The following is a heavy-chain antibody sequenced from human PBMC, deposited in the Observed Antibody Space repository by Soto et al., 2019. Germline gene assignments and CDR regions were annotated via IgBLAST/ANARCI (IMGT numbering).Heavy chain of an antibody. CDR3: ARVLSVITDRSHLDY. Sequence: GASVKVSCKASGFTFTSSAVQWVRQARGQRLEWIGWIVVGSGNTNYAQKFQERVTITRDMSTSTAYMELSSLRSEDTAVYYCARVLSVITDRSHLDYWGQGTLVTVSS. J-gene: IGHJ4*02. V-gene: IGHV1-58*01. CDR1: GFTFTSSA. D-gene: IGHD2-15*01. CDR2: IVVGSGNT.